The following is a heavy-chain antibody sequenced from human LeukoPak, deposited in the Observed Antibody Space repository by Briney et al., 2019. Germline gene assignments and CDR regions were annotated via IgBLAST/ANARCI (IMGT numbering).Heavy chain of an antibody. Sequence: PGGTLRLSCAASGFTFSSYGMSWVRQAPGKGLEWVSAISGSGGSTYYADSVKGRFTISRDNSKNTLYLQMNSLRAEDTAVYYCAKDLRSSGWYDAFDIWGQGTMVTVSS. J-gene: IGHJ3*02. CDR1: GFTFSSYG. D-gene: IGHD6-19*01. V-gene: IGHV3-23*01. CDR2: ISGSGGST. CDR3: AKDLRSSGWYDAFDI.